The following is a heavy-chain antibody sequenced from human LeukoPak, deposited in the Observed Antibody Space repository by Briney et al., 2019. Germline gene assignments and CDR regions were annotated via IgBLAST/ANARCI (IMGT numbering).Heavy chain of an antibody. V-gene: IGHV4-39*01. J-gene: IGHJ5*02. D-gene: IGHD6-13*01. CDR3: AGVDSSSWTPPFDP. Sequence: SETLSLTCTVSGGSISSSSYYWGWIRQPPGKGLEWIGSLYYTGSTYYNPSLKSRVTMSVDTSKDQFSLKLSSVTAADTAVYYCAGVDSSSWTPPFDPWGQGTLVTVSS. CDR2: LYYTGST. CDR1: GGSISSSSYY.